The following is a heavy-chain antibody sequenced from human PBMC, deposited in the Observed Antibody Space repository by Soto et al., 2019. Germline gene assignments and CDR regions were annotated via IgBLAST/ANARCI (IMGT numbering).Heavy chain of an antibody. CDR2: INPNSGDT. J-gene: IGHJ4*02. CDR1: GYTFTGYY. V-gene: IGHV1-2*02. CDR3: ARGPGIAAAGKFDY. Sequence: QVQLVQSGAEVKKPGASVKVSCKASGYTFTGYYMHWVRQAPGQGLEWMGWINPNSGDTNYAQKFQGRVTMTRDTSISTAYMDLSSPRSDDTAVYYCARGPGIAAAGKFDYWGQGTLLTVSS. D-gene: IGHD6-13*01.